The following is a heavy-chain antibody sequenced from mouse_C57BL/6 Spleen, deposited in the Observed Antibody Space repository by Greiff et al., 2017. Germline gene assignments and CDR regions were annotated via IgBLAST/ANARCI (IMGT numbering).Heavy chain of an antibody. CDR1: GYTFTGYW. CDR2: IHPNSGST. CDR3: ATAVGGFSPMDY. V-gene: IGHV1-64*01. D-gene: IGHD1-1*02. J-gene: IGHJ4*01. Sequence: QVQLQQPGAELVKPGASVKLSCKASGYTFTGYWMHWVKQRPGQGLEWIGMIHPNSGSTNYNEKFKSKATLTVDKSSSTAYMQLSSLTSDDSAVYSCATAVGGFSPMDYWGHGTSVTVSS.